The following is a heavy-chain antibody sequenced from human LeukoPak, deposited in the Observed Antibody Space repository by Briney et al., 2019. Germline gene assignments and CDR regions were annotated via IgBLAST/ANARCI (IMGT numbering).Heavy chain of an antibody. J-gene: IGHJ6*03. CDR2: TYYRSRWYN. D-gene: IGHD5-18*01. CDR3: ARARWDTAMVRPNYYYYYMDV. Sequence: SQTLSLTCAISGDSVSSNSAAWNWIRQSPSRGLEWLGRTYYRSRWYNDYAGSVKSRITINPDTSKTQFSLQLNSVTPEDTAVYYCARARWDTAMVRPNYYYYYMDVWGKGTTVTVSS. CDR1: GDSVSSNSAA. V-gene: IGHV6-1*01.